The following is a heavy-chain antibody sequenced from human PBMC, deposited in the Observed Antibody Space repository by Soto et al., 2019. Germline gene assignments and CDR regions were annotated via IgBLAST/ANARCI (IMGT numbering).Heavy chain of an antibody. Sequence: QVHHVQSGAEVKTPGASVKVSCRASGYSFTDYAFHWVRQAPVHSHEWLGWINPGDGATKYSQKLHGRLIITSAAAASTMSMQLSTPRYDDTSVYFCARCVSVSRRLSLGYWGQGTLVSVSS. CDR2: INPGDGAT. CDR1: GYSFTDYA. CDR3: ARCVSVSRRLSLGY. J-gene: IGHJ4*02. D-gene: IGHD6-19*01. V-gene: IGHV1-3*01.